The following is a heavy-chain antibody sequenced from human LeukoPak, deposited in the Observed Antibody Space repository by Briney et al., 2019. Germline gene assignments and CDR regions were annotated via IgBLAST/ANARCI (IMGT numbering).Heavy chain of an antibody. D-gene: IGHD6-13*01. CDR2: ISYDGSNK. V-gene: IGHV3-30*18. Sequence: GRSLRLSCAASGFTFSSYGMHWVRQAPGKGLEWVAVISYDGSNKYYADSVKGRFTISRDNSKNTLYLQMNSLRAEDTAVYYCAKELGWYSSSWFFDYWGQGTLVTVSS. CDR3: AKELGWYSSSWFFDY. J-gene: IGHJ4*02. CDR1: GFTFSSYG.